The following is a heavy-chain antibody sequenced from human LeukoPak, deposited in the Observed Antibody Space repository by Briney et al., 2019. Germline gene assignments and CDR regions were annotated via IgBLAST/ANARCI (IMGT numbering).Heavy chain of an antibody. CDR3: TTERGEQWLVLGGGLERYYMDV. D-gene: IGHD6-19*01. CDR2: IKSKTDDGTT. Sequence: PGGSLRLSCAASGFTFSNAWMSWVRQAPGKGLEWVGRIKSKTDDGTTDYAAPVKGRFTISRDDSKNTLYLQMNSLKTEDTAVYYCTTERGEQWLVLGGGLERYYMDVWGKGTTVTVSS. V-gene: IGHV3-15*01. CDR1: GFTFSNAW. J-gene: IGHJ6*03.